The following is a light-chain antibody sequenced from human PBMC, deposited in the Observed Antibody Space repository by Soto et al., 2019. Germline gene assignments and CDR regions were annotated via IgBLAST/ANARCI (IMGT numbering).Light chain of an antibody. V-gene: IGLV2-8*01. CDR2: EVS. J-gene: IGLJ2*01. CDR3: SSYAGSSKLGV. Sequence: QSVLTQPPSASGSPGQSVTISCTGTSSDVGGYDYVSWYQQHPGKAPKLLIYEVSKGPSGVPDRFSGSKSGNTASLTVSGLQAEDEADYYCSSYAGSSKLGVFGGGTKLTV. CDR1: SSDVGGYDY.